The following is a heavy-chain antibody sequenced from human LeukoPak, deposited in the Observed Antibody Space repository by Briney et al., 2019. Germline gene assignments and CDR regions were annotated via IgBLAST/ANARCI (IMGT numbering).Heavy chain of an antibody. CDR2: ISGTSTYT. Sequence: GGSLRLSCAASGFTLSSYNMHWVRLAPGKGLEWVSYISGTSTYTHYADSVKGRFTMYRDNAKNSLYLQMNSLRAEDTAVYYCARNLYDSWSGSSSWGQGTLVSVSS. V-gene: IGHV3-21*01. CDR3: ARNLYDSWSGSSS. J-gene: IGHJ4*02. CDR1: GFTLSSYN. D-gene: IGHD3-3*01.